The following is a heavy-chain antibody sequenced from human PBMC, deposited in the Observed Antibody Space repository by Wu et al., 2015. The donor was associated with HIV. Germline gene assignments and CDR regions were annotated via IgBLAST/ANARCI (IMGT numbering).Heavy chain of an antibody. CDR1: GYTFTSLN. D-gene: IGHD2/OR15-2a*01. Sequence: QVQLVQSGTVVQKPGTSVRVSCRVSGYTFTSLNINWIRHAPGRGLEWMGWMNPKSGSAGFGRDFQGRISMTRNNSISTAYMELSGVTSDDTAIYYCARVGVLLTSADLLEYFQHWGQGIRVVVSS. CDR3: ARVGVLLTSADLLEYFQH. CDR2: MNPKSGSA. J-gene: IGHJ1*01. V-gene: IGHV1-8*02.